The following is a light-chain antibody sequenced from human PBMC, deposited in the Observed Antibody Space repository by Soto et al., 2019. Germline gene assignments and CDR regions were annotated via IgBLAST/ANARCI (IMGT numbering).Light chain of an antibody. CDR1: SSDVGGYNY. Sequence: QSALTQPASVSGSPGQSITISCTGTSSDVGGYNYVSWYQQHPGKAPKLMIYEVSNRPSGVSNRVSASKSGNTASLTISGLQAEDEAGYYCSSYTSSSTVLFGGGTKVTVL. V-gene: IGLV2-14*01. CDR3: SSYTSSSTVL. J-gene: IGLJ2*01. CDR2: EVS.